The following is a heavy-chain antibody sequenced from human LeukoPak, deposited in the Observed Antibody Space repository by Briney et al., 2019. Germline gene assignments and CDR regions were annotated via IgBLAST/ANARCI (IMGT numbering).Heavy chain of an antibody. CDR3: ARVGFGNTPHPIDY. D-gene: IGHD4-23*01. CDR2: IDYSGTT. V-gene: IGHV4-59*01. Sequence: SETLSLTCTVSGDSISRYYGSWIRQPPGKGLEGIGYIDYSGTTNYNPAPKTRVTISVDTSKNLFSLKLSSVTAEDTAMYYCARVGFGNTPHPIDYWGQGTLVTVSS. CDR1: GDSISRYY. J-gene: IGHJ4*02.